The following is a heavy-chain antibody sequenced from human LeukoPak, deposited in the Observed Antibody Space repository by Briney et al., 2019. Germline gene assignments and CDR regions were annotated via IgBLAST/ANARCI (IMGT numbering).Heavy chain of an antibody. CDR3: ARDYSGSYTH. D-gene: IGHD1-26*01. Sequence: GASVKVSCKASGYSFTDYYTHWVRQAPGQGLEWVGLIHPNSGDTFYAQKFRGRVTMTRDTSINTAYMELDRLTSDDTAVYYCARDYSGSYTHWAQGTLVTVSS. J-gene: IGHJ4*02. CDR2: IHPNSGDT. CDR1: GYSFTDYY. V-gene: IGHV1-2*06.